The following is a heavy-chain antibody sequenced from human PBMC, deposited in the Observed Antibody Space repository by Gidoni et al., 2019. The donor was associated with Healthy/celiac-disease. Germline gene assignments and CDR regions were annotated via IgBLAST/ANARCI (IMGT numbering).Heavy chain of an antibody. J-gene: IGHJ6*02. CDR1: VVTLSSSS. CDR3: ARDDTGDCSGGSCYSADYYYYGMDV. CDR2: MSSSSSTI. D-gene: IGHD2-15*01. V-gene: IGHV3-48*01. Sequence: EVQLVESGGGLVQPGGSLRLSCSACVVTLSSSSINWLRQAPGKGLEWVSYMSSSSSTIYYADSGKGRFTISRDNAKNSLYLQMNSLRAEDTAVYYCARDDTGDCSGGSCYSADYYYYGMDVWGQGTTVTVSS.